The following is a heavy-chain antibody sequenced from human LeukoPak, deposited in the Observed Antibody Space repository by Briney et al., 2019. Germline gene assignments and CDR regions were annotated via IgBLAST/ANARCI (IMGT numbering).Heavy chain of an antibody. CDR3: VRHCCSSPSKRTFDI. CDR1: GDSIRSSDYH. D-gene: IGHD2-15*01. CDR2: ISDGGST. Sequence: SETLSLTSTVSGDSIRSSDYHWGCIRQSPGKGLEWIGTISDGGSTYYNPSLKSRIIISVDTSKNQFSLQLSSVTAADTAVYYCVRHCCSSPSKRTFDIWGQGTLVAVSS. V-gene: IGHV4-39*01. J-gene: IGHJ3*02.